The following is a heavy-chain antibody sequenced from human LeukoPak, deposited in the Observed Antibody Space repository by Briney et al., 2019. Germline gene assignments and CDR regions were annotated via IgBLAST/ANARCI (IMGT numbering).Heavy chain of an antibody. D-gene: IGHD5-12*01. J-gene: IGHJ4*02. CDR3: ARDPYSGYNRALDY. V-gene: IGHV3-74*01. CDR1: GFTFSSNW. Sequence: TGGSLRLSCAASGFTFSSNWMHWVRQAPGKGLVWVSHINSDGSSTNYADSVKGRFTISRDNAKNTLYLQMNSLRVEDTAVYYCARDPYSGYNRALDYWGQGTLVTVSS. CDR2: INSDGSST.